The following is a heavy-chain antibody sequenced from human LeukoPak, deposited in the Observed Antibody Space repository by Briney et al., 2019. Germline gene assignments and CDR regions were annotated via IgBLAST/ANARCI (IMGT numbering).Heavy chain of an antibody. CDR1: GFAFSSYS. V-gene: IGHV3-21*01. CDR3: ARVSDAYDYFFDY. CDR2: VSRRSSFI. J-gene: IGHJ4*02. D-gene: IGHD5-12*01. Sequence: GGSLRLSCAASGFAFSSYSMNWVRQAPGKGLELLSSVSRRSSFIFYADSVQGRFTVSRDDAKDSLFLQMNSLRAEDTAVYYCARVSDAYDYFFDYCGQGTLVTVSS.